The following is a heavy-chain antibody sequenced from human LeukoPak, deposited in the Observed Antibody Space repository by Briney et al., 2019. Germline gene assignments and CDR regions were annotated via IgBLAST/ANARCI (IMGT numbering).Heavy chain of an antibody. Sequence: GASVKVSCKASGGTFSSYAISWVRQAPGQGLEWMGGIIPIFGTANYAQKFQGRVTITADESTSTAYMELSSLRSEDTAVYYCARHGGGSGWSRDYFDYWGQGTLVTVSS. D-gene: IGHD6-19*01. V-gene: IGHV1-69*13. CDR2: IIPIFGTA. CDR1: GGTFSSYA. CDR3: ARHGGGSGWSRDYFDY. J-gene: IGHJ4*02.